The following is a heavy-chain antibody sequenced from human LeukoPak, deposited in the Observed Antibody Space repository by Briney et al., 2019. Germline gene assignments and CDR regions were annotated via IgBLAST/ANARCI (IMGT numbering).Heavy chain of an antibody. CDR1: GYTFTSYG. Sequence: ASVKVSCKASGYTFTSYGISWVRQAPGQGLEWMGWISAYNGNTNYALKLQGRVTMTTDTSTSTAYMELRSLRSDDTAVYYCARADIVVVVAANPHAFDIWGQGTMVTVSS. J-gene: IGHJ3*02. CDR3: ARADIVVVVAANPHAFDI. CDR2: ISAYNGNT. V-gene: IGHV1-18*01. D-gene: IGHD2-15*01.